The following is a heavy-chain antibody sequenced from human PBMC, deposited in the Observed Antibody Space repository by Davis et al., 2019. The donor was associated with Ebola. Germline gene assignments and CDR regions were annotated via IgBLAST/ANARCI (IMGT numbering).Heavy chain of an antibody. CDR1: GFTFSTYS. CDR3: AREGSSSWNGDF. J-gene: IGHJ4*02. CDR2: ISSTSNYI. Sequence: PGGSLRLSCAASGFTFSTYSMDWVRQAPGKGLEWVSSISSTSNYIYHADSVKGRFTISRDNAKNSVYLEMNSLRAEDTAVYYCAREGSSSWNGDFWGQGTLVTVSS. D-gene: IGHD6-13*01. V-gene: IGHV3-21*01.